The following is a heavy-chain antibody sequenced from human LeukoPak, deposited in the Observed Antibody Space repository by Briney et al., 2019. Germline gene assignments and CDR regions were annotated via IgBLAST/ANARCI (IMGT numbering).Heavy chain of an antibody. CDR1: GGSFSGYY. CDR2: INHSGST. CDR3: ARSHTTYYYYGMDV. J-gene: IGHJ6*02. D-gene: IGHD1-26*01. V-gene: IGHV4-34*01. Sequence: SETLSLTCAVYGGSFSGYYWSWIRQPPGKGLEWIGEINHSGSTNYNPSLKSRVTISVDTSKNQFSLKLSSVTAADTAVYYCARSHTTYYYYGMDVWGQGTTVTVSS.